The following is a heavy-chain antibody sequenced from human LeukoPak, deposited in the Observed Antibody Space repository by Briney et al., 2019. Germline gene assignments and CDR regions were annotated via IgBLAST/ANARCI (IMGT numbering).Heavy chain of an antibody. CDR2: ISAYNGNT. CDR1: GYAFNTYG. Sequence: ASVEVSCKASGYAFNTYGISWVRQAPGQGLEWMGWISAYNGNTNYAQKLQGRVTMTTDTSTSTAYMELRSLRSDDTAVYYCARDYDYGDPLDYWGQGTLVTVSS. V-gene: IGHV1-18*04. J-gene: IGHJ4*02. D-gene: IGHD4-17*01. CDR3: ARDYDYGDPLDY.